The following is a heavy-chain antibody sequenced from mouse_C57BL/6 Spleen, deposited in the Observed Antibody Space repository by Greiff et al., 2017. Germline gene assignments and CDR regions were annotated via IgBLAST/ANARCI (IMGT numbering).Heavy chain of an antibody. V-gene: IGHV1-80*01. CDR2: IYPGDGDT. CDR1: GYAFSSYW. Sequence: VQLQQSGAELVKPGASVKISCKASGYAFSSYWMNWVKQRPGQGLEWIGQIYPGDGDTNYNGKFKGKATLTADKSSSTAYMQLRSLTSEDSAVYFCARDTTVAYWGQGTLVTVSA. CDR3: ARDTTVAY. D-gene: IGHD1-1*01. J-gene: IGHJ3*01.